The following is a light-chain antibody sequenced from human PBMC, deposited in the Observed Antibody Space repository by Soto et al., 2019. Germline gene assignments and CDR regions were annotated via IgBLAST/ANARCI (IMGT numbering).Light chain of an antibody. CDR1: QAIRTE. Sequence: AIQMTQSPSSLSASVGDRVTITCRASQAIRTELGWYQQKPGNAPKLLIYATSILQSGVPSRFSGIGSGTDFTLTISSLQPEDFANYYCLQDDSYPRTFGQGTKVEIK. CDR3: LQDDSYPRT. J-gene: IGKJ1*01. V-gene: IGKV1-6*01. CDR2: ATS.